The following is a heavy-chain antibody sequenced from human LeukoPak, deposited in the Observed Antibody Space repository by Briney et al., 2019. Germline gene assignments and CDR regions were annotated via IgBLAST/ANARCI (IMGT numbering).Heavy chain of an antibody. CDR1: GLTFSTYV. CDR2: ISGGGGTI. J-gene: IGHJ5*02. CDR3: AGRVAFDP. V-gene: IGHV3-23*01. Sequence: GGSLRLSCAAPGLTFSTYVMSWVRQAPGKGLEWVSSISGGGGTIFYTDSVKGRFSISRDNFKNTLYLQMNSLRAEDTAVYYCAGRVAFDPWGQGTLVTVSS.